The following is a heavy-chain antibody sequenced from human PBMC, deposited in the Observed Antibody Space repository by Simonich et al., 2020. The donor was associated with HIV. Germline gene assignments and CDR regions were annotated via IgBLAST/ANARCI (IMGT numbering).Heavy chain of an antibody. D-gene: IGHD3-16*01. J-gene: IGHJ4*02. CDR3: ASGGSVSSVWADDY. V-gene: IGHV3-30*07. CDR1: GFTFSSYA. Sequence: QVQLVESGGGVVQPGRSLRLSCAASGFTFSSYAMHGVRQAQGKGLEWVAVIPYDGSNKYYADSVKGRFTISRDNSKHTLYLQMNSLRAEDTAVYYCASGGSVSSVWADDYWGQGTLVTVSS. CDR2: IPYDGSNK.